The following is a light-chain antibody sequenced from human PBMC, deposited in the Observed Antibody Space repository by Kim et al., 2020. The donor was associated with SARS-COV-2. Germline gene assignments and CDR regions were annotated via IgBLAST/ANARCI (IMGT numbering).Light chain of an antibody. V-gene: IGKV3D-7*01. CDR1: QSVSSSY. CDR3: QQDYNSPWT. J-gene: IGKJ1*01. Sequence: PGERVTLSCRASQSVSSSYLTWYQQKPGQAPRLLIYGASTRATGIPARFSGSGSGTDFTLTISSLQPEDFAVYYCQQDYNSPWTFGQGTKV. CDR2: GAS.